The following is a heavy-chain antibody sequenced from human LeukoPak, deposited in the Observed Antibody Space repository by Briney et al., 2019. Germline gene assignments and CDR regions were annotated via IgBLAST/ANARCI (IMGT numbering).Heavy chain of an antibody. CDR2: IYYSGST. V-gene: IGHV4-31*03. CDR1: GGSISSGGYY. CDR3: ARTAYSSSWYEIGY. J-gene: IGHJ4*02. D-gene: IGHD6-13*01. Sequence: PSETLSLTCTVSGGSISSGGYYWSWIRQHPGEGLEWIGYIYYSGSTYYNPSLKSRVTISVDTSKNQFSLKLSSVTAADTAVYYCARTAYSSSWYEIGYWGQGTLVTVSS.